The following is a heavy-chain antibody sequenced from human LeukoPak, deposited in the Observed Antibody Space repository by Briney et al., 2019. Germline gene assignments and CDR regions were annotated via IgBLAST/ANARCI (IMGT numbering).Heavy chain of an antibody. CDR2: ISGSDGST. J-gene: IGHJ4*02. D-gene: IGHD2-2*01. V-gene: IGHV3-23*01. CDR1: GFTFSDYA. Sequence: GGSLRLSCAASGFTFSDYAMSWVRQAPGKGPEWVSTISGSDGSTYYADSVKGRFTISRDNSKNTLHLQMDSLRAEDTAVYYCAKEGCTSTNCYCNYWGQGTLVTVSS. CDR3: AKEGCTSTNCYCNY.